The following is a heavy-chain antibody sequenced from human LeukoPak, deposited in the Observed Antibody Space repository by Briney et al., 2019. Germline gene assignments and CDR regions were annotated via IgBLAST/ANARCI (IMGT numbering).Heavy chain of an antibody. CDR2: IYSGGST. CDR3: ARDKGTSYLSSFDY. V-gene: IGHV3-66*01. D-gene: IGHD6-6*01. CDR1: GFTFSNFW. J-gene: IGHJ4*02. Sequence: PGGSLRLSCAAAGFTFSNFWMSWVRQAPGKGLEWVSVIYSGGSTYYADSVKGRFTISRDNSKNTLYLQMNSLRAEDTAVYYCARDKGTSYLSSFDYWGQGTLVTVSS.